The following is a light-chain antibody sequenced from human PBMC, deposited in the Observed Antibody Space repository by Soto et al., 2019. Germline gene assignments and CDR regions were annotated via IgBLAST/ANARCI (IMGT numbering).Light chain of an antibody. J-gene: IGLJ3*02. CDR3: LLYGGACGV. V-gene: IGLV7-43*01. CDR1: TGAVTSGHY. CDR2: STH. Sequence: QAVVTQEPSLTVSPGGTVTLTCASSTGAVTSGHYPNWFQQKPGQPPRALIYSTHNKHSWTPARFSGSLLGGKAALTLSGVLPEDEAKYYCLLYGGACGVFGGGTKVTVL.